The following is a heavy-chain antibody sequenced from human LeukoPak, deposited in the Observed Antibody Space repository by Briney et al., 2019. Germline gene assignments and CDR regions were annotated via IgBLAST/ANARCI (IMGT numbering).Heavy chain of an antibody. Sequence: AAVKVSCKASGYTFTGYYMHWVRQAPGQGLEWMGRFNPNSGGTNYAQKFQGRVTMTRDTSISTAYMELGRLRSDDTAVYYCARDGGSAGSPLQFTPDYWGQGTLVTVSS. D-gene: IGHD2-15*01. CDR2: FNPNSGGT. CDR3: ARDGGSAGSPLQFTPDY. J-gene: IGHJ4*02. V-gene: IGHV1-2*06. CDR1: GYTFTGYY.